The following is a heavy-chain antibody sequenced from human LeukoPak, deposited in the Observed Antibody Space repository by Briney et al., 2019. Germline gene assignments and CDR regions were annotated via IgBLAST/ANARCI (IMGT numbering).Heavy chain of an antibody. Sequence: GGSLRLSCGASGFTFSSYEMNWVRQAPGKGLEWVSYISSSGSTIYYADTVKGRFTISRDNAKNSLYLQMNSLRAEDTAVYYCARVDIVATTSDYWGQGTLVTVSS. J-gene: IGHJ4*02. V-gene: IGHV3-48*03. CDR3: ARVDIVATTSDY. CDR2: ISSSGSTI. D-gene: IGHD5-12*01. CDR1: GFTFSSYE.